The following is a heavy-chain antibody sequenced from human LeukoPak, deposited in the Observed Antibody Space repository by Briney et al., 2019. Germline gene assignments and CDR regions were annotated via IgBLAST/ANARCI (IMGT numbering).Heavy chain of an antibody. Sequence: AVKVSCKASGGTFSSYSISWVRQAPGQGLVWMGGIIPIFGTANYAQKFQGRVTITTDESTSTAYMELSSLRSEDTAVYYCASLEMATISYFDYWGQGTLVTVSS. V-gene: IGHV1-69*05. CDR3: ASLEMATISYFDY. J-gene: IGHJ4*02. CDR1: GGTFSSYS. D-gene: IGHD5-24*01. CDR2: IIPIFGTA.